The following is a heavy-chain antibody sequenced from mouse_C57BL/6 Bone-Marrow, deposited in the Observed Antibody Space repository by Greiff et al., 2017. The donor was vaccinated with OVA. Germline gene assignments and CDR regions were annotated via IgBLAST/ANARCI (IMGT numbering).Heavy chain of an antibody. Sequence: VQLKESGPELVKPGASVKISCKASGYSFTDYNMNWVKQSNGKSLEWIGVINPNYGTTSYNQKFKGKATLTVDQSSSTAYMQLNSLTSEDSAVYYCARERDSNFSWFAYWGQGTLVTVSA. D-gene: IGHD2-5*01. V-gene: IGHV1-39*01. J-gene: IGHJ3*01. CDR2: INPNYGTT. CDR3: ARERDSNFSWFAY. CDR1: GYSFTDYN.